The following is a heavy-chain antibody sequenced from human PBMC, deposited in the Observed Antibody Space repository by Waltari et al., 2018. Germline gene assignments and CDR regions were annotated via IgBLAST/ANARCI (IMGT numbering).Heavy chain of an antibody. CDR1: GFPFSSDW. CDR2: INTDGSST. J-gene: IGHJ4*02. V-gene: IGHV3-74*01. Sequence: EVQLVESGGGLVQHGGSLRPSCEAAGFPFSSDWMHWVRQAPGKGLVWVSRINTDGSSTYYADSVKGRFTISRDNAKNTLYLQMISLRAEDTAVYYCTRGGVEPFDYWGQGALVTVSS. CDR3: TRGGVEPFDY. D-gene: IGHD1-1*01.